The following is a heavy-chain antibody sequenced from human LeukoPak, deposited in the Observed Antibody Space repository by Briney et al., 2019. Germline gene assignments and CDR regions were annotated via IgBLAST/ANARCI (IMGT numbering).Heavy chain of an antibody. D-gene: IGHD4-4*01. CDR1: GGTFSSYA. CDR3: ARPVDSNNDY. CDR2: IIPILGIA. J-gene: IGHJ4*02. V-gene: IGHV1-69*04. Sequence: ASVKVSCKASGGTFSSYAISWVRQAPGQELEWMGRIIPILGIANYAQKFQGRVTITADKSTSTAYMELSSLRSEDTAVYYCARPVDSNNDYWGQGTPVTVSS.